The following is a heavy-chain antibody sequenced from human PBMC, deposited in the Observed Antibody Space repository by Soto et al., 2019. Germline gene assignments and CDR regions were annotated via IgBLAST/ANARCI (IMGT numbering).Heavy chain of an antibody. CDR3: ASVDSSGYQFDY. V-gene: IGHV1-69*06. CDR1: GGTFSSYA. CDR2: VIPIFGTA. Sequence: SVKVSCKASGGTFSSYAISWVRQAPGQGLEWMGGVIPIFGTANYAQKFQGRVTITADKSTSTAYMELSSLRSEDTAVYYCASVDSSGYQFDYCGQGTLVTVSS. J-gene: IGHJ4*02. D-gene: IGHD3-22*01.